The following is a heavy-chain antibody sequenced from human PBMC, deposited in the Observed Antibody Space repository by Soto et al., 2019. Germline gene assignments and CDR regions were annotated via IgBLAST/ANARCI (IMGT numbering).Heavy chain of an antibody. J-gene: IGHJ6*02. CDR3: TTGLTYYDFWSGYLTSKSYYYYGMDV. D-gene: IGHD3-3*01. CDR2: IKSKTDGGTT. Sequence: GGSQRVFCAASGLTFSNAWMSTIRQAPGKGVEWVDRIKSKTDGGTTDYAAPVKGRFTISRDDSKNTLYLQMNSLKTEDTAVYYCTTGLTYYDFWSGYLTSKSYYYYGMDVWGQGTTVTVSS. V-gene: IGHV3-15*01. CDR1: GLTFSNAW.